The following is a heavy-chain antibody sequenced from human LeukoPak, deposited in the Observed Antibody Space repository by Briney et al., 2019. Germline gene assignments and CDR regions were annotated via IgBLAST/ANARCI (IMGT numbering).Heavy chain of an antibody. V-gene: IGHV3-23*01. D-gene: IGHD2-15*01. J-gene: IGHJ4*02. CDR3: ATLRLSDHFDY. CDR1: GFTFSSYA. Sequence: GGSLRLSCAASGFTFSSYAMNSVRLSPGKGLEWVSAITDNGNTTYYADSVKGRFTISRDNSKNTLYLQMSSLRAEDTAVYYCATLRLSDHFDYWGQGTLVTVSS. CDR2: ITDNGNTT.